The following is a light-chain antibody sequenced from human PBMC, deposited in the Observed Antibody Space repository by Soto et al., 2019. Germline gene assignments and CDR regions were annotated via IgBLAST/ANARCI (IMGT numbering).Light chain of an antibody. CDR3: QQYMSSVT. V-gene: IGKV3-20*01. Sequence: EIVLTQCPGSVSLSPGERATLSCRASQSVDSTFFAWYQKKPGQAPRLLMYGVSKRATGIPDRFSGSGSGTDFTLTISRLEPEDFAVYYCQQYMSSVTFGQGTRVEIK. J-gene: IGKJ1*01. CDR1: QSVDSTF. CDR2: GVS.